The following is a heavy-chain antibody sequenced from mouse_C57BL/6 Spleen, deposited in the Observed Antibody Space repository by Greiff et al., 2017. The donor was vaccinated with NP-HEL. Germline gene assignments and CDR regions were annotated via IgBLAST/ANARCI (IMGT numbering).Heavy chain of an antibody. V-gene: IGHV1-78*01. J-gene: IGHJ4*01. CDR2: IYPRDGST. CDR1: GYTFTDHT. CDR3: ASPIYYEYDNYAMDY. Sequence: QVTLKESDAELVKPGASVKISCKVSGYTFTDHTIHWMKQRPEQGLEWIGYIYPRDGSTKYNEKFKGKATLTADKSSSTAYMQLNSLTSEDSAVYFCASPIYYEYDNYAMDYWGQGTSVTVSS. D-gene: IGHD2-4*01.